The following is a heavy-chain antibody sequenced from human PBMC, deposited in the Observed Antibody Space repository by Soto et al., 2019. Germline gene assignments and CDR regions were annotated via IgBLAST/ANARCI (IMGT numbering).Heavy chain of an antibody. D-gene: IGHD2-15*01. CDR1: GGSISSGDYY. CDR3: ARVGSVVAAATYYYYGMDV. CDR2: IYYSGST. Sequence: SETLSLTCTVSGGSISSGDYYWSWIRQPPGKGLEWIGYIYYSGSTYYNPSLKSRVTISVDTSKNQFSLKLSSVTAADTAVYYCARVGSVVAAATYYYYGMDVWGQGTTVT. J-gene: IGHJ6*02. V-gene: IGHV4-30-4*01.